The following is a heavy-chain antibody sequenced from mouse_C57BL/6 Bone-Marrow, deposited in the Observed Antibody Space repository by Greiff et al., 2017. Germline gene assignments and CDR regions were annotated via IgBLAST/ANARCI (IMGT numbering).Heavy chain of an antibody. CDR1: GFPFSSYA. CDR2: ISDGGSYT. Sequence: EVKLVESGGGLVKPGGSLKLSCAASGFPFSSYAMSWVRQTPEKRLELVATISDGGSYTYYPDNVKGRFTISRDNAKNNLYLQMSHLKSEDTAMYYCARVRGYGFAYWGQGTLVTVSA. D-gene: IGHD2-2*01. CDR3: ARVRGYGFAY. J-gene: IGHJ3*01. V-gene: IGHV5-4*03.